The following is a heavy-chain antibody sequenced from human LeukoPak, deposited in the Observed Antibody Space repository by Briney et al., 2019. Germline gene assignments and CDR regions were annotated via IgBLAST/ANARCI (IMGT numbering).Heavy chain of an antibody. Sequence: SVKVSCKASGGTFSSYAISWVRQAPGQGLEWMGRIIPILGIANYAQKFQGRVTITADKSTSTAYMELSSLRSEDTAVYYCARDSAGIQLWFQNWFDPWGQGTLVTVSS. D-gene: IGHD5-18*01. CDR2: IIPILGIA. CDR1: GGTFSSYA. J-gene: IGHJ5*02. V-gene: IGHV1-69*04. CDR3: ARDSAGIQLWFQNWFDP.